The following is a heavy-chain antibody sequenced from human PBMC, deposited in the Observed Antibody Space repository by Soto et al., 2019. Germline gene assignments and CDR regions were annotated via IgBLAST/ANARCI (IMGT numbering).Heavy chain of an antibody. V-gene: IGHV4-30-2*01. Sequence: PSEALSLTCAVSGGSISSYYWSWIRQPPGKGLEWIGDIYDSGSTYYNPSLKSRVTISVDRSKNQFSLKLSSVTAADTAVYYCARTPTPWGQGTLVTVSS. CDR2: IYDSGST. CDR1: GGSISSYY. CDR3: ARTPTP. J-gene: IGHJ5*02.